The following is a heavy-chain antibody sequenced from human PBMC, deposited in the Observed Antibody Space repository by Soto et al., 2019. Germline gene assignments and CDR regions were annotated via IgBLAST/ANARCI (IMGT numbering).Heavy chain of an antibody. D-gene: IGHD1-26*01. CDR3: ARSGVYYGMDV. CDR2: INPNTGGA. CDR1: GYTFTGYH. Sequence: QVQLVQSGAEVKKPGASVKVSCKASGYTFTGYHMHWVRQAPGQGLEWMGWINPNTGGANYAQKFQDWVTMTRDTSISTVYMELNRLTSDDTAVYYCARSGVYYGMDVWGQGTMVTVSS. V-gene: IGHV1-2*04. J-gene: IGHJ6*02.